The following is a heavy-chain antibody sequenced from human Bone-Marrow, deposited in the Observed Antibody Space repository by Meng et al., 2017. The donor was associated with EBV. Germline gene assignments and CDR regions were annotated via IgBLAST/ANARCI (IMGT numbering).Heavy chain of an antibody. CDR2: IKSKSDGGTT. CDR1: GFTFSNAW. D-gene: IGHD3-10*01. J-gene: IGHJ4*02. CDR3: TTDIYGSGSYYNDY. V-gene: IGHV3-15*01. Sequence: LVEAGGGLVKPGGSLRLSCAASGFTFSNAWMSWVRQAPGKGLEWVGRIKSKSDGGTTDYAAPVKGRFTISRDDSKNTLYLHMNSLKTEDTAVYYCTTDIYGSGSYYNDYWGQGTLVTVSS.